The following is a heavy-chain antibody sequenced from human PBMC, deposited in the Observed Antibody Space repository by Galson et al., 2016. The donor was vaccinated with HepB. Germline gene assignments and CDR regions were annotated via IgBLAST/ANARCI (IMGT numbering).Heavy chain of an antibody. V-gene: IGHV3-23*01. CDR2: VTGSGGST. CDR3: AKDQGAPYFYGLDV. D-gene: IGHD3-16*01. CDR1: GFTFRNYA. J-gene: IGHJ6*02. Sequence: SLRLSCAASGFTFRNYAMSWVRQAPGKGLEWVSGVTGSGGSTYYADSVRGRFTISRDNSKNTLYLQMNSLRAEDTAVYYCAKDQGAPYFYGLDVWGQGTTVTVSS.